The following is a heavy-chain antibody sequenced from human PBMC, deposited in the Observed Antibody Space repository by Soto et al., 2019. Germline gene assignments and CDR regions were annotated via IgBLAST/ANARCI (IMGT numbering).Heavy chain of an antibody. CDR2: MNPNSGNT. J-gene: IGHJ6*02. D-gene: IGHD3-10*01. CDR1: GYTFTSYD. CDR3: ARGRRPRGNYYGMDV. V-gene: IGHV1-8*01. Sequence: QVQLVQSGAEVKKPGASVKVSCKASGYTFTSYDINWVRQATGQGLVWMGWMNPNSGNTGYAQKFQGRVTMTRNTSISTAYRELSSLRSEDTAVYYCARGRRPRGNYYGMDVWGQGTTVTVSS.